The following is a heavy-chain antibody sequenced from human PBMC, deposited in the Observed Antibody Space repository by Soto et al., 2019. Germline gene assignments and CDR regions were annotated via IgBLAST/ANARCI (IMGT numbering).Heavy chain of an antibody. CDR2: INPNSGGT. V-gene: IGHV1-2*02. CDR1: GYTFTGYY. J-gene: IGHJ5*02. Sequence: ASVKVSCKASGYTFTGYYMHWVLQAPGQGLEWMGWINPNSGGTNYAQKFQGRVTMTRDTSISTAYMELSRLRSDDTAVYYCARTRYCSGGSCYAWFDPWGQGTLVTVSS. D-gene: IGHD2-15*01. CDR3: ARTRYCSGGSCYAWFDP.